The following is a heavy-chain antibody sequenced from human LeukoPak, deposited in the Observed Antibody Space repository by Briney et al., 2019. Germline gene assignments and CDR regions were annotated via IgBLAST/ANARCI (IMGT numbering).Heavy chain of an antibody. D-gene: IGHD3-9*01. J-gene: IGHJ4*02. Sequence: PGGSLRLSCAASGFSFSDYYMSWIRQAPGKGLEWVSYISESGYTIYYADSVKGRFTISRDNAKNSLYLQMNSLRAEDTGVYYCAKAKGNYGILTGYYNGNYFDYWGQGTLVTVSS. CDR1: GFSFSDYY. CDR3: AKAKGNYGILTGYYNGNYFDY. V-gene: IGHV3-11*04. CDR2: ISESGYTI.